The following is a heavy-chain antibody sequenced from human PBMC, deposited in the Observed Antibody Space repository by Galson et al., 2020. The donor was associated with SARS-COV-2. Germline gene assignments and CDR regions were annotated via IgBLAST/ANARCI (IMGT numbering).Heavy chain of an antibody. D-gene: IGHD3-16*01. V-gene: IGHV4-38-2*01. CDR3: ARQGVTMKFLLTVPGWFFDL. CDR1: GVSISTTNY. Sequence: SETLSLTCAVSGVSISTTNYWSWTRQAPGKGLEWIGSVYPSGRTYFTPSLKSRVTISLDTSKNQFSLRLTSVTAADTALYDGARQGVTMKFLLTVPGWFFDLWGRGTLVTVSS. CDR2: VYPSGRT. J-gene: IGHJ2*01.